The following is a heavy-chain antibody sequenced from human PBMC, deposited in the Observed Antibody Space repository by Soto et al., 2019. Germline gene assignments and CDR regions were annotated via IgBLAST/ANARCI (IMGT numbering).Heavy chain of an antibody. V-gene: IGHV3-53*01. D-gene: IGHD3-3*01. Sequence: SCKASGYTFTSYYMHWVRQAPGKGLEWVSVIYSGGSTYYADSVKGRFTISRDNSKNTLYLQMNSLRAEDTAVYYCARAPFSYYFDYWGQGTLVTVSS. CDR2: IYSGGST. J-gene: IGHJ4*02. CDR3: ARAPFSYYFDY. CDR1: GYTFTSYY.